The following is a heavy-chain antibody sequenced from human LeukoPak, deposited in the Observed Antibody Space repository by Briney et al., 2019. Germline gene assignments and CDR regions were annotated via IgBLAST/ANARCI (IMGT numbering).Heavy chain of an antibody. V-gene: IGHV1-2*02. CDR3: ARADWNDVGWFDP. J-gene: IGHJ5*02. CDR2: INPNSGGT. CDR1: GYTFTCYY. Sequence: GAAVKVSCKASGYTFTCYYMHWVRQAPGQGLEWMGWINPNSGGTNYAQKFQGRVTMTSDTSISTAYMELSRRRSDDTAVYYCARADWNDVGWFDPWGQGTLVTVSS. D-gene: IGHD1-1*01.